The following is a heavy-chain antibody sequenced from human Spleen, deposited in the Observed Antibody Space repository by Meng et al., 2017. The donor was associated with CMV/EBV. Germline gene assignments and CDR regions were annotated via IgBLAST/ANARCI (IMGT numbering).Heavy chain of an antibody. V-gene: IGHV3-23*01. CDR3: AKGTSHITTAGSDY. J-gene: IGHJ4*02. Sequence: GGSLRLSCAASGFTFGRFAMTWVRQGPGKGLEWVSGISNFGDDTYYADSVKGRFTISRDNPENTLYLLMSSLRVEDTAVYYCAKGTSHITTAGSDYWGQGTLVTVSS. CDR1: GFTFGRFA. CDR2: ISNFGDDT. D-gene: IGHD6-13*01.